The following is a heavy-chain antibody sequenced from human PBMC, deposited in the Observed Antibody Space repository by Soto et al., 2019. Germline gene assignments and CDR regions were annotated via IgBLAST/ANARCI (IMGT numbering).Heavy chain of an antibody. Sequence: SGGSLRLSCAASGFTFSDYYMSWIRQAPGKGLEWVSYISSSGSTIYYADSVKGRFTISRDNAKNSLYLQMNSLRAEDTAVYYCARAIYSSSWYPAGPDYWGQGTLVTVSS. CDR1: GFTFSDYY. V-gene: IGHV3-11*01. J-gene: IGHJ4*02. CDR2: ISSSGSTI. CDR3: ARAIYSSSWYPAGPDY. D-gene: IGHD6-13*01.